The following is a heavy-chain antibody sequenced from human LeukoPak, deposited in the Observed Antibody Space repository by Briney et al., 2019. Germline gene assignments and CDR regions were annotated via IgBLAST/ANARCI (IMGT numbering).Heavy chain of an antibody. V-gene: IGHV3-7*01. CDR1: GFTFSRYW. CDR3: ARLSTSISRFGLDI. J-gene: IGHJ3*02. D-gene: IGHD2-2*01. CDR2: IKQDESEK. Sequence: GGSLRLSCEASGFTFSRYWMSWVRQAPGKGLEWVANIKQDESEKYYVDSVKGRFTISRDNAKNSLYLQVNSLRAEDTAVYYCARLSTSISRFGLDIWGQGTTVTVSS.